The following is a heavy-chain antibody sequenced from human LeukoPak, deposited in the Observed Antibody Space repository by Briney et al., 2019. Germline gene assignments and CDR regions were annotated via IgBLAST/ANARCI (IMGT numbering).Heavy chain of an antibody. D-gene: IGHD5-24*01. CDR1: GYSFPTDW. CDR2: IYPDDSDT. V-gene: IGHV5-51*01. J-gene: IGHJ4*02. Sequence: GESLKISCKTSGYSFPTDWIGWVRRMPGKGLEWLGIIYPDDSDTRYSPSFQGQVTLSADKSIRTAYLQWSSLKASDTAIYYCARQGDGDNFFDYWGQGTLVTVSS. CDR3: ARQGDGDNFFDY.